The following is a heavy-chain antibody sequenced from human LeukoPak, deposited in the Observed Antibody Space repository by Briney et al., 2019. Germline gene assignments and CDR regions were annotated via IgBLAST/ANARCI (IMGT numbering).Heavy chain of an antibody. D-gene: IGHD6-19*01. J-gene: IGHJ1*01. CDR1: GGTFSSYA. V-gene: IGHV1-69*04. CDR3: ARGGSSVAGSVAEYFQH. Sequence: GASVKVSCKASGGTFSSYAIIWVRQAPGQGLEWMGRIIPILGIANYAQKFQGRVTITADKSTSTAYMELSSLRSEDTAVYYCARGGSSVAGSVAEYFQHWGQGTLVTVSS. CDR2: IIPILGIA.